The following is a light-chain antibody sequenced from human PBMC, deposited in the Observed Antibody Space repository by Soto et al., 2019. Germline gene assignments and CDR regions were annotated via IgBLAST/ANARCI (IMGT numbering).Light chain of an antibody. CDR1: TTNIGAGYC. CDR3: QSYDSTLSARYV. J-gene: IGLJ1*01. CDR2: GNT. Sequence: QVALTQPPSVSRAPRQRVSISCPGCTTNIGAGYCVHWYPLRRGTAPTRLIVGNTIRPSGVPGRFYPSTSGTSASLAIAGLQAEDESDYYCQSYDSTLSARYVFGTGTKVTVL. V-gene: IGLV1-40*01.